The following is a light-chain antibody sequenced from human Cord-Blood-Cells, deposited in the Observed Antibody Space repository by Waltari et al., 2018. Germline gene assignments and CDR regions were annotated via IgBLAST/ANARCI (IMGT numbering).Light chain of an antibody. V-gene: IGKV1-39*01. Sequence: DIQMTQPPSSLSASVGDRVTITCRASQSISSYLNWYQQKPGKAPKLLIYAASSLQSGVPSRFSGSGSGTDFTLTISSLQPEDFATYYCQQSYSTPYTFVQGTKLEIK. CDR1: QSISSY. CDR3: QQSYSTPYT. CDR2: AAS. J-gene: IGKJ2*01.